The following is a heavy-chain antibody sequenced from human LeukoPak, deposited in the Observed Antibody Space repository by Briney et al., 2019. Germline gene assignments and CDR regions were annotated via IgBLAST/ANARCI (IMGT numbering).Heavy chain of an antibody. V-gene: IGHV1-18*01. CDR2: ISAY. CDR1: GYTFTSYG. CDR3: ARRFNYYDSSGYYEGFYFDY. J-gene: IGHJ4*02. D-gene: IGHD3-22*01. Sequence: ASVKVSCEASGYTFTSYGISWVRQAPGQGLEWMGWISAYAQKFQGRVTMTTDTSTSTAYMELRSLRSDDTAVYYCARRFNYYDSSGYYEGFYFDYWGQGTLVTVPS.